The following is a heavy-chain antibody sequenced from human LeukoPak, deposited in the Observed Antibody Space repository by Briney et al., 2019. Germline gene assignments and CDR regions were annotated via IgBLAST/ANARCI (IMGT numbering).Heavy chain of an antibody. D-gene: IGHD1-1*01. Sequence: GGSLRLSCAASGFSVRDFSMAWVRQAPGKGLEWVAHIKEDRTADYYVDSVKGRFSISKDDGKNSLHLQMNSLRVEDTAVYYCVRGGWELDYWGQGTPVTVSS. CDR1: GFSVRDFS. J-gene: IGHJ4*02. CDR2: IKEDRTAD. V-gene: IGHV3-7*01. CDR3: VRGGWELDY.